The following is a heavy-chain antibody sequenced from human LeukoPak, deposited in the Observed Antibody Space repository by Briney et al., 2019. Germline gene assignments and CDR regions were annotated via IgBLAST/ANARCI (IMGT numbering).Heavy chain of an antibody. Sequence: GGSLRLSCAASGFTFSSYGIHWVRQAPGKGLEWVALISYDGSNEYYADSVEGRFTISRDNAKNSLYLQMNSLRAEDTALYYCAREGGSGWYSGWFDPWGQGTLVTVAS. J-gene: IGHJ5*02. CDR1: GFTFSSYG. CDR3: AREGGSGWYSGWFDP. D-gene: IGHD6-19*01. V-gene: IGHV3-30*03. CDR2: ISYDGSNE.